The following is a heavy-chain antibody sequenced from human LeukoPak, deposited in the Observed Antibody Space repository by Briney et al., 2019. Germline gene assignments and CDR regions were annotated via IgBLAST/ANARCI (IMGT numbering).Heavy chain of an antibody. D-gene: IGHD1-26*01. CDR3: ARALPLYSGSSNFDY. Sequence: ASVKVSCKASGYTFISYGISWVRQAPGQGLEWMGWISAYNGNTNYAQKLQGRVTMTTDTSTSTAYMELRSLRSDDTAVYYCARALPLYSGSSNFDYWGQGTLVTVSS. CDR2: ISAYNGNT. V-gene: IGHV1-18*01. J-gene: IGHJ4*02. CDR1: GYTFISYG.